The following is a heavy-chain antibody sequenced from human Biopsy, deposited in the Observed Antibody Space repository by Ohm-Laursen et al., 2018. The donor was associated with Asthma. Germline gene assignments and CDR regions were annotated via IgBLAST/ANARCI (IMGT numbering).Heavy chain of an antibody. CDR1: GGSFSNFA. CDR2: IMTVFGTT. D-gene: IGHD6-19*01. CDR3: AGCQVGYSSGWSLLLKKIYYSGMDV. V-gene: IGHV1-69*13. J-gene: IGHJ6*02. Sequence: SVKVSCKASGGSFSNFAFSWVRQAPGQGLEWLGGIMTVFGTTNYAQKFQGRVTITADGSTSTAYMEVTSLRSEDTAIYYCAGCQVGYSSGWSLLLKKIYYSGMDVWGQGTAVTVSS.